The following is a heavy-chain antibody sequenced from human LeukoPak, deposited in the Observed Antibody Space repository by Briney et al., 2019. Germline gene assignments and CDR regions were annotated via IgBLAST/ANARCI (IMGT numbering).Heavy chain of an antibody. CDR2: IYHSGST. Sequence: SETLSLTCAVSGGSISSSNWWSWVRQPPGKGLEWIGEIYHSGSTNYNPSLKSRVTISVDKSKNQFSLKLSSVTAADTAVYYCAREAIYDILTGYQDYWGQGTLVTVSS. V-gene: IGHV4-4*02. CDR3: AREAIYDILTGYQDY. D-gene: IGHD3-9*01. J-gene: IGHJ4*02. CDR1: GGSISSSNW.